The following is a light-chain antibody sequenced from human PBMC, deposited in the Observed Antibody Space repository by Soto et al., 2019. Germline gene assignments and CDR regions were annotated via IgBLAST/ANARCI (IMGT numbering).Light chain of an antibody. CDR2: GAS. Sequence: EIVLTQSPGTLSLPTGERATLSFRASQSVSNNYLAWYQQKPGQAPRLLIYGASNRATGIPDRFSGSGSGTDFTLTISRLEPEDFAVYYCQQYGSSGTFGQGTKVDIK. V-gene: IGKV3-20*01. CDR3: QQYGSSGT. CDR1: QSVSNNY. J-gene: IGKJ1*01.